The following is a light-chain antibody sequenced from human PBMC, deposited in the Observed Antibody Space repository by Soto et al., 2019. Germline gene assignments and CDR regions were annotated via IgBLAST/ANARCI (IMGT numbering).Light chain of an antibody. CDR3: CSYAGNTSFL. CDR2: EVT. V-gene: IGLV2-23*02. J-gene: IGLJ2*01. Sequence: QSVLTQPASVSGSPGQSITISCTGTSSDVGGHNLVSWYQHHPGKAPKLIIYEVTKRPSGVSNRFSASKSGNTASLTISGLQAEDEADYYCCSYAGNTSFLFGGGTQLTVL. CDR1: SSDVGGHNL.